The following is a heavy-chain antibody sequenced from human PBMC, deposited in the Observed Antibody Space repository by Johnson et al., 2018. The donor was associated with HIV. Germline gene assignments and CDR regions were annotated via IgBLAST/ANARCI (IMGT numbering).Heavy chain of an antibody. Sequence: VQLVESGGGVVQPGRSLRLSCAASGFTVSSNYMSWVRQATGKGLEWVSAIGTAGDTYYVDSVKGRFTISRDNAKNSLYLQMNSLRAEDTAVYYCARDGIGYSYDLLVRAFDIWGQGTMVIVSS. D-gene: IGHD5-18*01. J-gene: IGHJ3*02. CDR1: GFTVSSNY. CDR2: IGTAGDT. V-gene: IGHV3-13*01. CDR3: ARDGIGYSYDLLVRAFDI.